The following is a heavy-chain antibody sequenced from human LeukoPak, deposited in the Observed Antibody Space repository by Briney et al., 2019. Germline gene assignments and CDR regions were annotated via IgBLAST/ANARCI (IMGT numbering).Heavy chain of an antibody. CDR3: AKRGVVIRVILVGFHEEVYYFDS. V-gene: IGHV3-23*01. Sequence: GGSLRLSCAVSGISLSNYGMSWVRQAPGKGLQWVAGISGSGGSTNYADSVKGRFTISRDNPKNTLYLQMNRLRAEDTAVYFCAKRGVVIRVILVGFHEEVYYFDSWGQGALVTVSS. J-gene: IGHJ4*02. D-gene: IGHD3-22*01. CDR1: GISLSNYG. CDR2: ISGSGGST.